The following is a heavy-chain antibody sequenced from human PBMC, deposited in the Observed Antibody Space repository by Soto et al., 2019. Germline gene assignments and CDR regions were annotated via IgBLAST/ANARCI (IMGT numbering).Heavy chain of an antibody. CDR2: ISGSGGST. Sequence: LRLSCAASGFTFSSYAMSWVRQAPGKGLEWVSAISGSGGSTYYADSVKGRFTISRDNSKNTLYLQMNSLRAEDTAVYYCAKEVTIYYYYGMDVWGPGTTVTVSS. V-gene: IGHV3-23*01. CDR1: GFTFSSYA. CDR3: AKEVTIYYYYGMDV. J-gene: IGHJ6*02.